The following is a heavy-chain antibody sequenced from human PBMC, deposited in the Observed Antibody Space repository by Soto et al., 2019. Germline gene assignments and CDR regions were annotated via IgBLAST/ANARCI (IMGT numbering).Heavy chain of an antibody. CDR2: IYSGGST. J-gene: IGHJ4*02. D-gene: IGHD6-19*01. V-gene: IGHV3-53*04. CDR1: GFTVSSNY. Sequence: GGSLRLSCAASGFTVSSNYMSWVRQAPGKGLEWVSVIYSGGSTYYADSVKGRFTISRHNSKNTLYLQMNSLGAEDTAVYYCARELYSSGWYFDYWGQGTLVTVSS. CDR3: ARELYSSGWYFDY.